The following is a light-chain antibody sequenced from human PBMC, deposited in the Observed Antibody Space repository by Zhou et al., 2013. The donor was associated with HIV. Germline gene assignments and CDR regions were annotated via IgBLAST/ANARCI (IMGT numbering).Light chain of an antibody. Sequence: QSVLTQPPSVSGAPGQRVTISCTGSSSNIRAGYDVHWYQQLPGTAPKLLIYDNNNRPSGVPDRFSGSKSGTSASLAITGLQAEDEADYYCQSYDSSLSGYVFGTGTKVT. CDR3: QSYDSSLSGYV. V-gene: IGLV1-40*01. J-gene: IGLJ1*01. CDR2: DNN. CDR1: SSNIRAGYD.